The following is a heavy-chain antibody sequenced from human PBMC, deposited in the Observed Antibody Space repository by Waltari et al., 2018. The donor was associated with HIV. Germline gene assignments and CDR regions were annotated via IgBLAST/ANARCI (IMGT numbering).Heavy chain of an antibody. CDR3: ARQGNTGTYFGGHR. J-gene: IGHJ4*02. Sequence: QVHLVESGGTVVQPGKSLRLSCVTDGFTLTDYAMSWFRQTPGGGLQWVAMLWPDGNTRFYAPFVRVRFSISRDNTKKTVFLQMRALRADDTGVYFCARQGNTGTYFGGHRWGRGT. CDR1: GFTLTDYA. V-gene: IGHV3-33*08. D-gene: IGHD3-10*01. CDR2: LWPDGNTR.